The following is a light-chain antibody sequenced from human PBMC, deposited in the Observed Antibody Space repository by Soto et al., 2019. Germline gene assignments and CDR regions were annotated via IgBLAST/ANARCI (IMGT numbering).Light chain of an antibody. CDR2: GAS. V-gene: IGKV3-20*01. Sequence: ETVLTQSPGTLSLTPGERATLFCRASRSVSSSYLAWYQQKPGQAPRLLIYGASSRATGIPDRFSGSGSGTDFTLTISRLEPEDFAVYYCQHYGSSPPSWTFGQGTKVEIK. CDR1: RSVSSSY. CDR3: QHYGSSPPSWT. J-gene: IGKJ1*01.